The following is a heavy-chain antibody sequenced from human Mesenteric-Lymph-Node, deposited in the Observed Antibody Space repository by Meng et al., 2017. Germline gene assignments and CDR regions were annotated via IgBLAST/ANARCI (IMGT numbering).Heavy chain of an antibody. CDR3: AKIGSNHQFDL. Sequence: QVQLVQSGAEVQKSGASVKAACKASGYTFTVYYMHWVRQAPGQGLEWMGRINPHTGGINYAQEFQGRVAMTRDTSISTAYMELSRLRTDDTAVYYCAKIGSNHQFDLWGQGTLVTVSS. J-gene: IGHJ4*02. CDR2: INPHTGGI. V-gene: IGHV1-2*06. D-gene: IGHD4-11*01. CDR1: GYTFTVYY.